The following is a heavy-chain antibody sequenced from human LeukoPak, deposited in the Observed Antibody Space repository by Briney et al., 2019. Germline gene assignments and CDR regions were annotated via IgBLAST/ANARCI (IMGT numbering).Heavy chain of an antibody. CDR3: ARDEESYLDY. CDR1: GGTFSSSA. J-gene: IGHJ4*02. V-gene: IGHV1-69*05. Sequence: ASVKVSCKASGGTFSSSAISWVRQAPGQGLEWMGGIIPIFGTANYAQKFQGRVTITTDESTSTAYMELSSLRSEDTAVYYCARDEESYLDYWGQGTLVTVSS. CDR2: IIPIFGTA.